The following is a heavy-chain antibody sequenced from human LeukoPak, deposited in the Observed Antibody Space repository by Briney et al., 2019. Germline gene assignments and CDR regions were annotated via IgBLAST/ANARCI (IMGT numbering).Heavy chain of an antibody. Sequence: GGSLRLSCAASGFTFSSYAMSWVRQAPGKGLEWVSSISSSSSYIYYADSVKGRFTISRDNAKNSLYLQMNSLRAEDTAVYYCARVPSPMDVWGKGTTVTVSS. V-gene: IGHV3-21*01. CDR2: ISSSSSYI. CDR3: ARVPSPMDV. CDR1: GFTFSSYA. J-gene: IGHJ6*03.